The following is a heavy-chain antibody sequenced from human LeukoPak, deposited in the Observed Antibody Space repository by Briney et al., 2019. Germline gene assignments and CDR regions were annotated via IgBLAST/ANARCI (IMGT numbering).Heavy chain of an antibody. CDR2: ISGSGGST. CDR1: GFTFSNYV. D-gene: IGHD6-19*01. Sequence: GGSLRLSCAASGFTFSNYVMTWVRQAPGKGLEWVSGISGSGGSTYYANSVKGRFTISRDNSKNTLYLQMNSLRAEDTAVYYCARDGSGWYLDYWGQGTLVTVSS. J-gene: IGHJ4*02. V-gene: IGHV3-23*01. CDR3: ARDGSGWYLDY.